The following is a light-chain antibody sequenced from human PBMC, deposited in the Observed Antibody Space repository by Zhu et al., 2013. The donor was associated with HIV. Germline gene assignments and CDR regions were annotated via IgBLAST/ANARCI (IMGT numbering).Light chain of an antibody. V-gene: IGLV2-8*01. J-gene: IGLJ2*01. CDR1: SSDVGGYSY. Sequence: QSALTQPPSASGSPGQSVSISCTGSSSDVGGYSYVSWYQQHPGKAPKLMIYEVSKRPSGVSNRFSGSKSGNAASLTISGLQAEDEADYYCCSYADNSILVVFGGGTKLTV. CDR2: EVS. CDR3: CSYADNSILVV.